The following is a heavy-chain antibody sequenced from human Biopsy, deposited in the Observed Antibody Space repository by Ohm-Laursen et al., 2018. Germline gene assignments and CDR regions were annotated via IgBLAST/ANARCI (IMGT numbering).Heavy chain of an antibody. D-gene: IGHD1-14*01. J-gene: IGHJ5*02. CDR3: ARDRDRRGWFDP. CDR2: IYTSGIT. Sequence: TLSLTWTVSGGSLSGYSWSWIRQPAGKGLEWIGQIYTSGITNYNPSLKSRVTMSVDTSKNKFSLRVSSVTAADTAVYYCARDRDRRGWFDPWGQGTLVTVSS. CDR1: GGSLSGYS. V-gene: IGHV4-4*07.